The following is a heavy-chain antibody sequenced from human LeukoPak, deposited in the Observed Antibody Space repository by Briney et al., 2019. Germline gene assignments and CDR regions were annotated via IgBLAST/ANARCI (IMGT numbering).Heavy chain of an antibody. V-gene: IGHV4-59*01. CDR2: IYYSGST. D-gene: IGHD1-26*01. CDR3: ARERIDNAFDI. Sequence: PSETLSLTCTVSGGSISGYFWSWIRQPPGKGLEWIGYIYYSGSTNYNPSLKSRVTISVDTSKNQFSLKLSSVTAADTAVYYCARERIDNAFDIWGQGTMVTVSS. CDR1: GGSISGYF. J-gene: IGHJ3*02.